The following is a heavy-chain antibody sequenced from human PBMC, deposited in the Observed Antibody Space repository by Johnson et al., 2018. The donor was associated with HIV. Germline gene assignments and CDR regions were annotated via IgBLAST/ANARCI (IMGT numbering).Heavy chain of an antibody. D-gene: IGHD1-1*01. CDR2: IKSKTDGGTT. CDR1: GFTFSNAW. CDR3: ARISQHHNSDAFDI. Sequence: VQLVESGGGLVKPGGSLRLSCAASGFTFSNAWMSWVRQAPGKGLEWVGRIKSKTDGGTTDYGAPVKGRVTISRDNSKNTLYLQMNSLRAEDTAVYYCARISQHHNSDAFDIWGQGTMVTVSS. J-gene: IGHJ3*02. V-gene: IGHV3-15*01.